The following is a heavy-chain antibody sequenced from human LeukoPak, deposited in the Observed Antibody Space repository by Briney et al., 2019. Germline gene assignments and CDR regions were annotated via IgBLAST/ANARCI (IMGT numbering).Heavy chain of an antibody. CDR1: GFTFSNYG. CDR2: IGSGSSYL. J-gene: IGHJ4*02. D-gene: IGHD3-10*01. Sequence: GGSLRLSCEASGFTFSNYGMQWVRQAPGKGLEWVSSIGSGSSYLFYADSVKGRFTISRDNAKNSLYLQMNSLRVEDTAVYYCAIDLYASGSRTTDLDYWGQGTLVTVSS. CDR3: AIDLYASGSRTTDLDY. V-gene: IGHV3-21*01.